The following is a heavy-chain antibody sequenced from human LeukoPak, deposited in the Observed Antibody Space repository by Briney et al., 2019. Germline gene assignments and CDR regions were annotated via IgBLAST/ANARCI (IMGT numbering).Heavy chain of an antibody. V-gene: IGHV1-24*01. J-gene: IGHJ5*02. Sequence: ASVKVSCKVSGYTLTELSMHWVRQAPGKGLEWMGGFDPEDGETIYAQKFQGRVTMTEDTSTDTAYMELSSLRSEDTAVYYCATGGWYFWSGPKKGYNWFDPWGQGTLVTVSS. CDR3: ATGGWYFWSGPKKGYNWFDP. CDR1: GYTLTELS. CDR2: FDPEDGET. D-gene: IGHD3-3*01.